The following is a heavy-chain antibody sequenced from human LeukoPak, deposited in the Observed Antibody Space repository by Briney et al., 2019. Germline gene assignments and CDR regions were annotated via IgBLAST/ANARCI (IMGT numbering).Heavy chain of an antibody. CDR1: GYTFTGYY. J-gene: IGHJ4*02. CDR3: ARVGAAAGQNTPDY. CDR2: INPNSGGT. Sequence: ASVKVSCKASGYTFTGYYMHWVRQAPGQGLEWMGWINPNSGGTNYAQKFKGRVTMTRDTSISTAYMELSRLRSDDTAVYYCARVGAAAGQNTPDYWGQGTLVTVSS. D-gene: IGHD6-13*01. V-gene: IGHV1-2*02.